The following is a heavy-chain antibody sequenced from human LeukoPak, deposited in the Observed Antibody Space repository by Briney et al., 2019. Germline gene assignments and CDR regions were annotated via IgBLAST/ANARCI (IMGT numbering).Heavy chain of an antibody. V-gene: IGHV3-30*04. Sequence: PGGTLTLTCAVSGFAFSSFATHWIRKAPAQGLDRVSLISYDCIIEDYSDSVKGRVTISRDNFKNTLFLQMNSLRDEDTAVYYCAKDISTGWSIKYFFDYWGQGTMVTVSS. J-gene: IGHJ4*02. CDR3: AKDISTGWSIKYFFDY. CDR2: ISYDCIIE. CDR1: GFAFSSFA. D-gene: IGHD6-13*01.